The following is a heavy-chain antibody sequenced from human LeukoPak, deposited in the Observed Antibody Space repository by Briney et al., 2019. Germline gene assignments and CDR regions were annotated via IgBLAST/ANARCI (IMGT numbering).Heavy chain of an antibody. J-gene: IGHJ5*02. D-gene: IGHD6-13*01. CDR2: IIPIFGTA. V-gene: IGHV1-69*01. CDR3: ARGPQLVRWNWFDP. Sequence: GSSVKVSCKASGGSFSSYAISWVRQAPGQGLEWMGGIIPIFGTANYAQKFQGRVTITADESTSTAYMELSSLRSEDTAVYCCARGPQLVRWNWFDPWGQGTLVTVSS. CDR1: GGSFSSYA.